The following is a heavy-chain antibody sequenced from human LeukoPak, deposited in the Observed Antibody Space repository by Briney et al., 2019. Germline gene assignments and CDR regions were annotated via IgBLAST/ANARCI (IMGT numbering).Heavy chain of an antibody. D-gene: IGHD4-23*01. CDR1: GFTFSSYS. CDR3: ARVETRRYGMDV. J-gene: IGHJ6*02. Sequence: GGSLRLSCAASGFTFSSYSMNWVRQAPGKGLEWVSSISSSSSYIYYVDSVKGRFTISRDNAKNSLYLQMNSLRAEDTAVYYCARVETRRYGMDVWGQGTTVTVSS. V-gene: IGHV3-21*01. CDR2: ISSSSSYI.